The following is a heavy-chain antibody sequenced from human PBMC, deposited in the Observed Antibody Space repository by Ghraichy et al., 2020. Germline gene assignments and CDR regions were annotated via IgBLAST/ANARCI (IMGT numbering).Heavy chain of an antibody. CDR2: ISTSGIYT. D-gene: IGHD3/OR15-3a*01. J-gene: IGHJ2*01. Sequence: GGSLRLSCAASGFSFNTYGMNWVRQAPGKGLEWVSSISTSGIYTSYSDSVRGRFTISRDYAKNSLFLQVNSLRADDTAVYYCARGRYFDLWGRGTLVAVS. V-gene: IGHV3-21*01. CDR1: GFSFNTYG. CDR3: ARGRYFDL.